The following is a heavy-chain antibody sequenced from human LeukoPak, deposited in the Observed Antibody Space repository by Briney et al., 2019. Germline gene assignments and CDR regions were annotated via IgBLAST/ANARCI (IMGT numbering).Heavy chain of an antibody. J-gene: IGHJ5*02. CDR1: GFTFSSYW. V-gene: IGHV3-7*01. CDR3: AREKRSSGWYLDP. Sequence: GGSLRLSCAASGFTFSSYWMSWVRQAPGKGLEWVANIKQDGSEKYYVDSVKGRFTISRDNAKNSLYLQMNSLRAEDTAVYYCAREKRSSGWYLDPWGQGTLVTVSS. D-gene: IGHD6-19*01. CDR2: IKQDGSEK.